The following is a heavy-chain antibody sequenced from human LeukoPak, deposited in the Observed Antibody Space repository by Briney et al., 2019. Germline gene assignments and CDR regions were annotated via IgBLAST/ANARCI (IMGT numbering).Heavy chain of an antibody. V-gene: IGHV3-23*01. D-gene: IGHD2-15*01. J-gene: IGHJ4*02. CDR1: GFIFNNYA. CDR3: AKDRVCSGGSCYYDY. Sequence: PGGSLRLSCAASGFIFNNYAMTWVRQAPGKGLEWVSGISGSGDSTNYADSVKGRFTISRDNPKNTVYLQMNSLRAEDTAVYYCAKDRVCSGGSCYYDYWGQGTLVAVSS. CDR2: ISGSGDST.